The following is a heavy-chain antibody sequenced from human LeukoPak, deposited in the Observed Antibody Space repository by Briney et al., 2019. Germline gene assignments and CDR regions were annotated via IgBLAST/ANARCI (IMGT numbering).Heavy chain of an antibody. CDR2: INHSGST. CDR1: GGSFSGYY. Sequence: SETLSLTCAVYGGSFSGYYWSWICQPPGKGLEWIGEINHSGSTNYNPSLKSRVTISVDTSKNQFSLKLSSVTAADTAVYYCARGFTDSSPGDYWGQGTLVTVSS. D-gene: IGHD3-22*01. V-gene: IGHV4-34*01. CDR3: ARGFTDSSPGDY. J-gene: IGHJ4*02.